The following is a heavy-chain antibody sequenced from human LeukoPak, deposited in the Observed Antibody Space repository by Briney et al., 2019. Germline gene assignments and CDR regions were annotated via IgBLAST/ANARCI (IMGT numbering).Heavy chain of an antibody. CDR1: RFSFSSYG. CDR2: IRSDGSNK. CDR3: ARILDSAWGELGY. D-gene: IGHD6-19*01. Sequence: GGSLRLSCAGSRFSFSSYGMHWVRQAPGKGLEWMAFIRSDGSNKYYADSVKGRFTISRDNSKNTLYLQMNSLRAEDTAVYYCARILDSAWGELGYWGQGTLVTVSS. V-gene: IGHV3-30*02. J-gene: IGHJ4*02.